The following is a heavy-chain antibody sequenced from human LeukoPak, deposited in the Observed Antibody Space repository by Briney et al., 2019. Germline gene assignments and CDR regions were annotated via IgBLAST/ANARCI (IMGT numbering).Heavy chain of an antibody. CDR2: ISGYNGNT. V-gene: IGHV1-18*01. D-gene: IGHD3-3*01. J-gene: IGHJ3*02. CDR1: GYTFTTYN. Sequence: APVKVSCKASGYTFTTYNINWVRQAPGQGLEWMGWISGYNGNTNYAQKLQGRVTMTTDTSTSTAYMELRSLKSDDTAVYYCARDAAYYDFWSGYFDSRHDAFDIWGQGTMVTVSS. CDR3: ARDAAYYDFWSGYFDSRHDAFDI.